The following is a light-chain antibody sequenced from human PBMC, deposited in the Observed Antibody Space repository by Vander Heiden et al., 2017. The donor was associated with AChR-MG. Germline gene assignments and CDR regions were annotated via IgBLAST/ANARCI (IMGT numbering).Light chain of an antibody. CDR3: QQSYSTFWT. CDR1: QRISSY. V-gene: IGKV1-39*01. CDR2: AAS. J-gene: IGKJ3*01. Sequence: DIQMTQSPSSLSASVGDRVTITCRASQRISSYLNWYQQKPGKAPKLLIYAASSLQSGVPSRFSGSGSGTDFTLTISSLQPEDFATYYCQQSYSTFWTFGPGTKVDIK.